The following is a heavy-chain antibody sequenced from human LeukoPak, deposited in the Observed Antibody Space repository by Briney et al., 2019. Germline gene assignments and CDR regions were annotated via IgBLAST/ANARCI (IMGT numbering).Heavy chain of an antibody. CDR2: IHYSGTT. CDR1: GDSIDSSNYY. CDR3: ASGYAEVLLVAEAFDH. J-gene: IGHJ5*02. Sequence: SGTLSLTCTVSGDSIDSSNYYWAWIRQPPGKGLEWIATIHYSGTTFYNMSVKSRVAISIDSSKNQFSLKLSSVSASDTAVYFCASGYAEVLLVAEAFDHWGQGTLVTVSS. D-gene: IGHD5-12*01. V-gene: IGHV4-39*01.